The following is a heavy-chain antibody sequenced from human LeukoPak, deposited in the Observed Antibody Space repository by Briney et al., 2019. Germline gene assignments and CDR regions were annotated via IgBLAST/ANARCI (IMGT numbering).Heavy chain of an antibody. Sequence: TGGSLRLSCAASGFTFSSYSMNWVRQAPGKGLEWVSSISSSSSYIYYADSVKGRFTISRDNAKNSLYLQMNSLRAEDTAVYYCATQGVAARPVRWGQGTLVTVSS. D-gene: IGHD6-6*01. V-gene: IGHV3-21*01. CDR1: GFTFSSYS. J-gene: IGHJ4*02. CDR2: ISSSSSYI. CDR3: ATQGVAARPVR.